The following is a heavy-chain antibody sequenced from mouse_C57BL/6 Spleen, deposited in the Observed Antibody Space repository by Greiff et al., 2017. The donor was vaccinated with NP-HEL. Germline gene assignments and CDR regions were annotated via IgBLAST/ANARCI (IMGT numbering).Heavy chain of an antibody. V-gene: IGHV1-69*01. Sequence: QVQLQQPGAELVMPGASVKLSCKASGYTFTSYWMHWVKQTPGQGLEWIGEIDPSDSYTNYHQKFKGKSKLTLDNSSSTAYMQLSSLTSEDSAVYYCARSHYGSSYDYWGQGTTLTVSS. CDR1: GYTFTSYW. CDR3: ARSHYGSSYDY. J-gene: IGHJ2*01. CDR2: IDPSDSYT. D-gene: IGHD1-1*01.